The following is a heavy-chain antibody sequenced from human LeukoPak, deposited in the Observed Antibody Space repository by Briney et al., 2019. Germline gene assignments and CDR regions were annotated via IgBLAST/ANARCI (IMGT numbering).Heavy chain of an antibody. D-gene: IGHD1-26*01. CDR3: ARGRIGKTRWFDP. J-gene: IGHJ5*02. CDR2: INHSGST. CDR1: GGSFSGYY. Sequence: SETLSLTCAVYGGSFSGYYWSWIRQPPGKGLEWIGEINHSGSTNYNPSLKSRVTISVDTSKNQFSLKLSSVTAADTAVYYCARGRIGKTRWFDPWGQGTLVTVSS. V-gene: IGHV4-34*01.